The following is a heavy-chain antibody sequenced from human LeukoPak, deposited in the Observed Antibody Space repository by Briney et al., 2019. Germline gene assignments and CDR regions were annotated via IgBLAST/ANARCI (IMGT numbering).Heavy chain of an antibody. CDR3: ARDQGSGGAATFDY. V-gene: IGHV1-2*02. J-gene: IGHJ4*02. CDR2: INPNSGGT. Sequence: GASVKVSCKSSGYTVTDFYMHWVRQAPGQGPEWMGWINPNSGGTNYAQKFQGRVTMTRDTSSGTAYMELSSLRSDDTAVYYCARDQGSGGAATFDYWGQGTLVTVSS. D-gene: IGHD2-15*01. CDR1: GYTVTDFY.